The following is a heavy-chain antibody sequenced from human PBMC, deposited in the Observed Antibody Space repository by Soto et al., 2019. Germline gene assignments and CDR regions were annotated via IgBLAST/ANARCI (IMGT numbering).Heavy chain of an antibody. J-gene: IGHJ6*03. V-gene: IGHV4-59*01. CDR3: ARGSGSGSYYNARKQNYYYYYMDV. CDR1: GGSISSYY. CDR2: IYYSGST. D-gene: IGHD3-10*01. Sequence: SETLSLTCTVSGGSISSYYWSWIRQPPGKGLEWIGYIYYSGSTNYNPSLKSRVTISVDTSKNQFSLKLSSVTAADTAVYYCARGSGSGSYYNARKQNYYYYYMDVWGKGTTVTVSS.